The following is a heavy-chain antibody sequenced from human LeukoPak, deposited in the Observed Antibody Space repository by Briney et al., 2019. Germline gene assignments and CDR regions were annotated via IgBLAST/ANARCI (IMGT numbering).Heavy chain of an antibody. CDR3: ARLRDGYNYDY. Sequence: SETLSLTRTVSGGSLSSSSYYWGWIRQPPGKGLEWIGSIYYSGSTYYNLSLKSRVTISVDTSKNQFSLKLSSVTAADTAVYYCARLRDGYNYDYWGQGTLVTVSS. D-gene: IGHD5-24*01. V-gene: IGHV4-39*01. CDR2: IYYSGST. J-gene: IGHJ4*02. CDR1: GGSLSSSSYY.